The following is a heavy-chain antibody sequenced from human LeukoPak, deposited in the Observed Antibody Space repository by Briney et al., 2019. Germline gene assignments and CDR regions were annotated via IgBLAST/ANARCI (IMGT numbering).Heavy chain of an antibody. CDR1: GFTFSSYG. J-gene: IGHJ4*02. Sequence: GGSLRLSCAASGFTFSSYGMSWVRQAPGKGLEWVSAISGSGGSTYYADSVKGRFTISRDNSKNTLYLQMNSLRAEDTAVYYCAKDMRRGVVRGVISSTGGNFDYWGQGTLVTVSS. D-gene: IGHD3-10*01. CDR3: AKDMRRGVVRGVISSTGGNFDY. V-gene: IGHV3-23*01. CDR2: ISGSGGST.